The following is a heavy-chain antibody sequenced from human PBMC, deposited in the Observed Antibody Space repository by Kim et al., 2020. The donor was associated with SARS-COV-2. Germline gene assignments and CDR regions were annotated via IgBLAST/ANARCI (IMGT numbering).Heavy chain of an antibody. J-gene: IGHJ4*02. CDR3: ARGDKVDSIFGGVTSHKSFDN. V-gene: IGHV4-38-2*02. CDR1: GYSISSDYY. CDR2: IYHSGST. D-gene: IGHD5-12*01. Sequence: SETLSLTCTVSGYSISSDYYWGWIRQPPGKGLEWIGNIYHSGSTYYNPSLKSRVTISVDTSKNQFSLKLTSVTAADTAMYYCARGDKVDSIFGGVTSHKSFDNWGQGTLVTVSS.